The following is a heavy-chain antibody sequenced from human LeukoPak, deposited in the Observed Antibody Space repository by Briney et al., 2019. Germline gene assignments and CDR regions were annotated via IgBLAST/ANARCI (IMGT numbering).Heavy chain of an antibody. CDR1: GYTLTELS. J-gene: IGHJ4*02. D-gene: IGHD4-23*01. Sequence: ASVKVSCKVSGYTLTELSMHWVRQAPGKGLEWMGGFDPEDGETIYAQKFQGRVTMTEDTSTDTAYMELSSLRSEDTAVYYCATKMATVITNARHYWGQGTLVTVSS. CDR2: FDPEDGET. CDR3: ATKMATVITNARHY. V-gene: IGHV1-24*01.